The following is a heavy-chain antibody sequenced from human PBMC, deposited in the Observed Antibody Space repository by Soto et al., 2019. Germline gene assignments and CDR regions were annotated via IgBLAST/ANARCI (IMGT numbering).Heavy chain of an antibody. D-gene: IGHD2-2*01. CDR2: IIPIFGTA. CDR1: GGTFSSYA. CDR3: ARDPHCSSTSCPPYYYGMDV. Sequence: QVQLVQSGAEVKKPGSSVKVSCKASGGTFSSYAISWVRQAPGQGLEWMGGIIPIFGTANYAQKFQGRVTITADESTSTAYMELSSLRSEDTAVYYCARDPHCSSTSCPPYYYGMDVWGQGTTVTVSS. V-gene: IGHV1-69*01. J-gene: IGHJ6*02.